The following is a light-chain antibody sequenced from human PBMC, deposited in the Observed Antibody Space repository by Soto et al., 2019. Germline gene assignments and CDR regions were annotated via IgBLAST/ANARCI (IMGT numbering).Light chain of an antibody. CDR3: QHYGTSPST. CDR2: SAS. V-gene: IGKV3-20*01. CDR1: QSISSW. Sequence: TQSPSTLSASVGDRVTITCRASQSISSWLAWYQQKPGQAPRLLIYSASTRATGIPDRFSGSGSGTDFTLTISRLEPEDFAVYYCQHYGTSPSTFGRGTKVDIK. J-gene: IGKJ1*01.